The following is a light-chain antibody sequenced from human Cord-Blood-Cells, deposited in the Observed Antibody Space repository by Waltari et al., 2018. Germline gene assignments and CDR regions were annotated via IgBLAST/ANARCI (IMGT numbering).Light chain of an antibody. V-gene: IGKV1-5*01. J-gene: IGKJ1*01. CDR1: QSISSW. CDR2: DAS. Sequence: DIQMTQSPSTLSASVGDRVTITCRASQSISSWLAWYQQKPGKAHKLLIYDASSLESGVPSRFSGSGSGKEFTLTISSLQPDDFATYYCQQYNSYPWTFGQGTKVEIK. CDR3: QQYNSYPWT.